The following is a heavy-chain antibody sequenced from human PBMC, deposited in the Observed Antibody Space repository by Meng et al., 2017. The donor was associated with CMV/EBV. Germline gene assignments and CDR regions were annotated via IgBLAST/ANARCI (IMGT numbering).Heavy chain of an antibody. CDR1: GLTFSSYS. D-gene: IGHD3-10*01. V-gene: IGHV3-21*01. J-gene: IGHJ6*02. CDR3: ARLPGTGSGDKDV. Sequence: GGSLRLSCAASGLTFSSYSMNWVRQAPGKGLEWVSSISSSSSYIYYADSVKGRFTISRDNAKNSLDLQMNSLRAEDTAVYYCARLPGTGSGDKDVWGQGTTVTVSS. CDR2: ISSSSSYI.